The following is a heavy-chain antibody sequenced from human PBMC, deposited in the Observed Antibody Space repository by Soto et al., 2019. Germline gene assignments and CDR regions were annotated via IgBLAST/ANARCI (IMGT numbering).Heavy chain of an antibody. J-gene: IGHJ5*02. CDR3: DRAANYYDIEQQFDP. CDR2: IYYSGST. Sequence: PSETLSLTCTVSGGSISSGDYYWSWIRQPPGKGLEWIGYIYYSGSTYYNPSLKSRVTISVDTSKNQFSLKLSSVTAADTAVYYCDRAANYYDIEQQFDPWGQGTLVTVSS. D-gene: IGHD3-22*01. V-gene: IGHV4-30-4*01. CDR1: GGSISSGDYY.